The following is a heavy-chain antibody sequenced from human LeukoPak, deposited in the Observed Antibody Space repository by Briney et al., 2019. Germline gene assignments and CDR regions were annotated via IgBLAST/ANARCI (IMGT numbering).Heavy chain of an antibody. D-gene: IGHD3-3*01. CDR1: GFTFSSYS. CDR3: ARTNITYYDFWSGYYYYYYYGMDV. Sequence: GGSLRLSCAASGFTFSSYSMNWVRQAPGKGLEWVSSISSSSYIYYADSVKGRFTISRDNAKNSLYLQMNSLRAEDTAVYYCARTNITYYDFWSGYYYYYYYGMDVWGQGTTVTVSS. CDR2: ISSSSYI. V-gene: IGHV3-21*01. J-gene: IGHJ6*02.